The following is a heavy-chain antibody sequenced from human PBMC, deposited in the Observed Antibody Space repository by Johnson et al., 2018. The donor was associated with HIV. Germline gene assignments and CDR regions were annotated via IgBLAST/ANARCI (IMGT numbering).Heavy chain of an antibody. Sequence: VQLVESGGGVVRPGGSLRLSCAASGFTFDDYGMSWVRQVPGKGLEWVSVIYSGGSTYYADSVKGRFTISRDNSKNTLYLQMNSLRAEDTALYYCAKVKSWGLDAFDIWGQGTMVTVSS. CDR2: IYSGGST. CDR3: AKVKSWGLDAFDI. J-gene: IGHJ3*02. D-gene: IGHD7-27*01. V-gene: IGHV3-20*04. CDR1: GFTFDDYG.